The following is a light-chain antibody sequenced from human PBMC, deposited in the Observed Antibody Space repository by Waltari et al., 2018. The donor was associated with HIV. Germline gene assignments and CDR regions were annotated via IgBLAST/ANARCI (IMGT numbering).Light chain of an antibody. J-gene: IGLJ3*02. CDR3: QSTDHDGTWV. V-gene: IGLV3-25*03. Sequence: SYELTQTPSVSVSPGQTARISCSRRALPKKDSSWYGQKPAQAPVLIIYKDIERPTGSPERISGSRSGTGVTLTISDVQAEDEGDYYCQSTDHDGTWVFGGGTKLTVL. CDR1: ALPKKD. CDR2: KDI.